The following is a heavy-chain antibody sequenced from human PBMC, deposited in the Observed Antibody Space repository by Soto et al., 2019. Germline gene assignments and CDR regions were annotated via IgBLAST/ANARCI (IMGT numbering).Heavy chain of an antibody. CDR2: TYYRSKWYN. Sequence: SQTLSLTCAISGDSVSSNSAAWNWIRQSPSRGLEWLGRTYYRSKWYNDYAVSVKSRITINPDTSKNQFSLQLNSVTPEDTAVYYCARVITTRGYSGYDSGPLAFDIWGQGTMVTVSS. D-gene: IGHD5-12*01. V-gene: IGHV6-1*01. CDR1: GDSVSSNSAA. J-gene: IGHJ3*02. CDR3: ARVITTRGYSGYDSGPLAFDI.